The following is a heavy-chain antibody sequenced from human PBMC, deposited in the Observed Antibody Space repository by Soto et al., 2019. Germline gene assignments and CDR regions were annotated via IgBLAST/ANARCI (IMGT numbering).Heavy chain of an antibody. CDR1: GFAFSTYV. V-gene: IGHV3-30*04. Sequence: QVQMVEYGGGVVQPGRSLRLYCAASGFAFSTYVIHWARQAPGKGLEWVAVISYDGRNKHYADSVKGRFTISRDNSKNTLYLQMNSLRAEDTAVYYCARDGDNAFDYWGQGTLVTVSS. CDR3: ARDGDNAFDY. D-gene: IGHD7-27*01. CDR2: ISYDGRNK. J-gene: IGHJ4*02.